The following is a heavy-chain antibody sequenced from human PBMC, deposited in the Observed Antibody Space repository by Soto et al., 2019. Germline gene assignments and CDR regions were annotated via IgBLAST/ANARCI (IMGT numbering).Heavy chain of an antibody. CDR3: TTVRYGSFPFH. J-gene: IGHJ3*01. CDR2: IKSKTDGGTT. V-gene: IGHV3-15*01. D-gene: IGHD3-10*01. Sequence: GGSLRLSCAASGFTFTNAWMSWVRQAPGKGLEWVGRIKSKTDGGTTDYAAPVKGRFTISRDDSKNTMYLQMNSLKTEDTAVYYCTTVRYGSFPFHWGQGTMVTVSS. CDR1: GFTFTNAW.